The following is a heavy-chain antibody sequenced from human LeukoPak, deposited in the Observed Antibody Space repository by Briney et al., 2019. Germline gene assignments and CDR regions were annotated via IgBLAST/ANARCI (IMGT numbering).Heavy chain of an antibody. CDR2: ISSSGSYI. Sequence: PGGSLRLSCAASGFTFGSNWMSWVRQAPGKGLEWVSSISSSGSYIYYADSVKGRFTISRDNAKNSLYLQMNSLRAEDTAVYYCARKDRLGYSYGQGPFDFWGQGTLVTVSS. V-gene: IGHV3-21*01. CDR1: GFTFGSNW. D-gene: IGHD5-18*01. CDR3: ARKDRLGYSYGQGPFDF. J-gene: IGHJ4*02.